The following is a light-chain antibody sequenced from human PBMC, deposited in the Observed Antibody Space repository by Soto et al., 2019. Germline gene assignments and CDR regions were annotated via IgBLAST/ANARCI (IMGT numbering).Light chain of an antibody. CDR1: QSISSW. CDR3: QQGYSTTPIT. V-gene: IGKV1-39*01. J-gene: IGKJ5*01. Sequence: DIQLTQSPSSLSASVGDRVTITCRASQSISSWLAWYQQKPGKAPKLLIYDASRLESGVPPRFXGSGPGTELNLSISSLQPEDFATYYCQQGYSTTPITLGQGTRLEIK. CDR2: DAS.